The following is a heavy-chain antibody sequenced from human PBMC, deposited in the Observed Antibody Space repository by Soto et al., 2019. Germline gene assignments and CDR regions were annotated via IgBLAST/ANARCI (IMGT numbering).Heavy chain of an antibody. CDR2: ISYDGSNK. Sequence: PGGSLRLSCTASGFTFSSYGMHWVRQAPGKGLEWVAVISYDGSNKYYADSVKGRFTISRDNSKNTLYLQMNSLRAEDTAVYYCAKDRGSYYDFWSGYSDGMDVWGQGTTVTVSS. J-gene: IGHJ6*02. CDR1: GFTFSSYG. V-gene: IGHV3-30*18. D-gene: IGHD3-3*01. CDR3: AKDRGSYYDFWSGYSDGMDV.